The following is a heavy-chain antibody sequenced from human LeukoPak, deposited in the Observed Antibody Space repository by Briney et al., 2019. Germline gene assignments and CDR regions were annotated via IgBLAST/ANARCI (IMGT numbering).Heavy chain of an antibody. J-gene: IGHJ5*02. D-gene: IGHD2/OR15-2a*01. CDR1: GGSFSGYY. V-gene: IGHV4-34*01. CDR3: ARGPIGGWFDP. Sequence: KPSETLSLTCAVYGGSFSGYYWSWIRQPPGKGLEWIGEINHSGSTNYNPSLKGRVTISVDTSKNQFSLKLSSVTAADTAVYYCARGPIGGWFDPWGQGTLVTVSS. CDR2: INHSGST.